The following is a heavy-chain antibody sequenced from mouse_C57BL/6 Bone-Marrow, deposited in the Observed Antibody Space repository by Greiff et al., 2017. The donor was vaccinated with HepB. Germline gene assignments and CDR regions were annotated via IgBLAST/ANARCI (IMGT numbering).Heavy chain of an antibody. D-gene: IGHD1-1*01. CDR1: EYEFPSHD. V-gene: IGHV5-2*01. CDR2: INSDGGST. CDR3: ARRGYYYGSSPHWYFDV. Sequence: EVQLQESGGGLVQPGESLKLSCESNEYEFPSHDMSWVRKTPEKRLELVAAINSDGGSTYYPDTMERRFIISRDNTKKTLYLQMSSLRSEDTALYYCARRGYYYGSSPHWYFDVWGTGTTVTVSS. J-gene: IGHJ1*03.